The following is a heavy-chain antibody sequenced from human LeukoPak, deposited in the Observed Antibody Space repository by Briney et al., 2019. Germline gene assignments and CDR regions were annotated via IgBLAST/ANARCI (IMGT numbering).Heavy chain of an antibody. Sequence: GGSLRLSCAASGFNFSNYAMSWVRQAPGKGLEWVSSLRGNGDNTNYADSLKGRFSISRDNAKNSLYLQMNSLRAEDTAVYYCARDEFGTYSSTGFDYWGQGTLVTVSS. V-gene: IGHV3-23*01. CDR3: ARDEFGTYSSTGFDY. CDR1: GFNFSNYA. J-gene: IGHJ4*02. D-gene: IGHD6-13*01. CDR2: LRGNGDNT.